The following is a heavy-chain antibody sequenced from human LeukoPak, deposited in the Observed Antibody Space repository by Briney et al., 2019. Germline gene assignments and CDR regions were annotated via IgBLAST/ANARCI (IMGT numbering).Heavy chain of an antibody. CDR2: IYHSGST. D-gene: IGHD3-10*01. CDR3: ARDRASGWDGSGERYWFDP. J-gene: IGHJ5*02. Sequence: SETLSLTCAVSGGSISSSNWWSWVRQPPGKGLEWIGEIYHSGSTNYNPSLKSRVTISVDTSRNQFSLKLSSVTAADTAVYYCARDRASGWDGSGERYWFDPWGQGTLVTVSS. V-gene: IGHV4-4*02. CDR1: GGSISSSNW.